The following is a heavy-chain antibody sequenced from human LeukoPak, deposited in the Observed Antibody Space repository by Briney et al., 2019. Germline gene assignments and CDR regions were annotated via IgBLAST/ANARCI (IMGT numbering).Heavy chain of an antibody. CDR2: IKEDGSEK. Sequence: GGSLRLSCAASGFTFSYYWMSWVRQAPGKGLEWVANIKEDGSEKNYVDSVKGRFTMSRDNAKNSLYLQMNSLRAEDTAVYYCARDLSGVAGYTYGRGIDYWGQGTLVTVSS. CDR1: GFTFSYYW. CDR3: ARDLSGVAGYTYGRGIDY. J-gene: IGHJ4*02. D-gene: IGHD5-18*01. V-gene: IGHV3-7*01.